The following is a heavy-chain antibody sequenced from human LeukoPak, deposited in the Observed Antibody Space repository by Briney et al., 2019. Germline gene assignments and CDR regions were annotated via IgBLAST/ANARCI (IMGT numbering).Heavy chain of an antibody. Sequence: GRSLRLSCAASGFTFSSYGMHWVRQAPGKGLEWVAVIWYDGSNKYYADSVKGRFTISRDNSKNTLYPQMNSLRAEDTAVYYCARVSSSWYQGFDYWGQGTLVTVSS. CDR1: GFTFSSYG. CDR3: ARVSSSWYQGFDY. CDR2: IWYDGSNK. D-gene: IGHD6-13*01. V-gene: IGHV3-33*01. J-gene: IGHJ4*02.